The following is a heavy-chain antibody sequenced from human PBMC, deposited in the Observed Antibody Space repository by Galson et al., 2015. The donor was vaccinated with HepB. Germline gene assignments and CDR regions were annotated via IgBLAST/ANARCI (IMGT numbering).Heavy chain of an antibody. CDR1: GFTFSSYA. V-gene: IGHV3-23*01. D-gene: IGHD3-10*01. Sequence: SLRLSCAASGFTFSSYAMSWVRQAPGKGLEWVSAISGSGGSTYYADSVKGRFTISRDNSKNTLYLQMNSLRAEDTAVYYCAKQPLYYYGSGSYYFDYWGQGTLVTVSS. CDR2: ISGSGGST. CDR3: AKQPLYYYGSGSYYFDY. J-gene: IGHJ4*02.